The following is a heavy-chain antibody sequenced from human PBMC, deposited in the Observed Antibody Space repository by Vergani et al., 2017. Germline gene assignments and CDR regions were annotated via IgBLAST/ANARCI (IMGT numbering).Heavy chain of an antibody. J-gene: IGHJ5*02. Sequence: QVQLVQSGAEVKKPGSSVKVSCKASGGTFSSYAISWVRQAPGQGLEWMGGIIPIFGTANYAQKFQGRVTIPADESTSTAYMELSSLRSEDTAVYYCARGGLRIGVVTAIGYNWFDTWGQGTRVTVSS. CDR3: ARGGLRIGVVTAIGYNWFDT. CDR1: GGTFSSYA. D-gene: IGHD2-21*02. CDR2: IIPIFGTA. V-gene: IGHV1-69*01.